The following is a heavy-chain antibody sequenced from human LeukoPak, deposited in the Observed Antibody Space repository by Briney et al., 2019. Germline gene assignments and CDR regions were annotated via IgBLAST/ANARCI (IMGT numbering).Heavy chain of an antibody. CDR2: INHSGST. V-gene: IGHV4-34*01. D-gene: IGHD7-27*01. J-gene: IGHJ6*03. CDR3: ARGNWGSWYYYYMDV. CDR1: GGSLSGYY. Sequence: SETLSLTCAVYGGSLSGYYWSCIRQPPGKGLEGSGEINHSGSTNYNQSLNSRVTIPVDTSKNQFSLKLSSVTAADTAVYYCARGNWGSWYYYYMDVWGKGTTVTVSS.